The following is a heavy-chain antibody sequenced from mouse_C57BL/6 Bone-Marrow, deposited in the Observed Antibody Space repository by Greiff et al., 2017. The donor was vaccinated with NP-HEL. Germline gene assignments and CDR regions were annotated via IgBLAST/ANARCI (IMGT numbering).Heavy chain of an antibody. Sequence: EVKLMESGPELVKPGASVKISCKASGYSFTDYNMNWVKQSNGKSLEWIGVINPNYGTTSYNQKFKDKATLTVDQSSSTAYMQLDSLTSGDSAVYYCAPHYYGAGFEVWGTGTTVTVSS. J-gene: IGHJ1*03. V-gene: IGHV1-39*01. CDR2: INPNYGTT. D-gene: IGHD1-1*01. CDR1: GYSFTDYN. CDR3: APHYYGAGFEV.